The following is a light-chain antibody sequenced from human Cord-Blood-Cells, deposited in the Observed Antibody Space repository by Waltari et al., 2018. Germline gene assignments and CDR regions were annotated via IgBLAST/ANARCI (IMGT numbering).Light chain of an antibody. V-gene: IGKV3-15*01. J-gene: IGKJ4*01. CDR1: QSVSSN. Sequence: EIAMTQSPATLSLSSGERATLSCSASQSVSSNLAWYQQKPGQAPRLLIDGASTRATGIPARFSGSGSGTEFTLTISSLQSEDFAVYYCQQYNTWPPVTFGGGTKVEIK. CDR2: GAS. CDR3: QQYNTWPPVT.